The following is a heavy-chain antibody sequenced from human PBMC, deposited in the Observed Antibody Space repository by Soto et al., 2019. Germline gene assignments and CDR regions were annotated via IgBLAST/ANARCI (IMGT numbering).Heavy chain of an antibody. V-gene: IGHV3-21*01. J-gene: IGHJ6*02. Sequence: GGSLRLSCAASGFTFSSYSMNWVRQAPGKGLEWVSSISSSSSYIYYADSVKGRFTISRDNAKNSLYLQMNSLRAEDTAVYYCARSDPSDGFLYYYGMDVWGQGTTVTVSS. D-gene: IGHD3-10*01. CDR2: ISSSSSYI. CDR1: GFTFSSYS. CDR3: ARSDPSDGFLYYYGMDV.